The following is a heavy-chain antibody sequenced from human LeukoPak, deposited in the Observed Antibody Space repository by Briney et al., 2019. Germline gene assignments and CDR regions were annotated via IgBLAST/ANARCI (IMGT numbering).Heavy chain of an antibody. CDR2: ISSSSSYI. D-gene: IGHD3-22*01. CDR3: AREATYFYDSSGSTHLLGDAFDI. Sequence: GGSLRLSCAGSGFTLSSYSMDWVRQAPGKGLEWVSSISSSSSYIYYADSVKGRFTISRDNAKNSLYLQMNSLRAEDTAVYYCAREATYFYDSSGSTHLLGDAFDIWGQGTMVTVSS. J-gene: IGHJ3*02. CDR1: GFTLSSYS. V-gene: IGHV3-21*01.